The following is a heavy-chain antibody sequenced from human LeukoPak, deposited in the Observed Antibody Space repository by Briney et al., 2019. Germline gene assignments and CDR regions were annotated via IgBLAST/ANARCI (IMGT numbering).Heavy chain of an antibody. V-gene: IGHV5-51*03. CDR2: IYPGDSVT. CDR1: GYTFTSYW. J-gene: IGHJ5*02. Sequence: PGKSLKISCKGSGYTFTSYWIGWVRQMPGKGLEWMGIIYPGDSVTRYSPSFQGQVTISADKSVSTAYLQWSSLKASDTAMYYCARSDYCSGGSCSPSNWFDPWGQGTLVTVSS. CDR3: ARSDYCSGGSCSPSNWFDP. D-gene: IGHD2-15*01.